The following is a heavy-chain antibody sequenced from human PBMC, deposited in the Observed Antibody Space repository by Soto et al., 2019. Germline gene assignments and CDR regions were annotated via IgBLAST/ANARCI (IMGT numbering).Heavy chain of an antibody. CDR3: VRGVTLKLAVQRDAPHKCYFES. CDR1: GVSFSGYY. V-gene: IGHV4-34*01. CDR2: INHSGST. D-gene: IGHD3-22*01. J-gene: IGHJ4*02. Sequence: SETLSLTCAVYGVSFSGYYWTWIRHPPGKGLEWIGEINHSGSTNQNPSLKSRLSISVDTSKNQFSLKLRSVTAADTAVYYCVRGVTLKLAVQRDAPHKCYFESWGQGTQVTVSS.